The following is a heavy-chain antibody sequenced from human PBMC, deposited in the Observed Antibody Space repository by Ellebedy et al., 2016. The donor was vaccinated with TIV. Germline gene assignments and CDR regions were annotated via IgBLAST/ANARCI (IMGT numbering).Heavy chain of an antibody. D-gene: IGHD3-16*01. J-gene: IGHJ3*02. CDR2: ISWNSGSI. CDR3: AKDMGGGYDAFDI. CDR1: GFTFSSYA. Sequence: SLKISXAASGFTFSSYAMHWVRQAPGKGLEWVSGISWNSGSIGYADSVKGRFTISRDNAKNSLYLQMNSLRAEDTALYYCAKDMGGGYDAFDIWGQGTMVTVSS. V-gene: IGHV3-9*01.